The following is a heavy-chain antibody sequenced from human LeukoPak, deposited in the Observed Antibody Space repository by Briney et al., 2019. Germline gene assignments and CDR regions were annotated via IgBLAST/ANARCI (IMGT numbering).Heavy chain of an antibody. Sequence: PSETLFLTCTVSGGSISGRYWSWIRQPPGKGLDWIGYIHFGGGTNYNPSLKSRVTISGDTSKNQFPLKLSSVTAADTAVYYCARERKSSSSAFDYWGQGTLVTVSS. J-gene: IGHJ4*02. D-gene: IGHD6-13*01. V-gene: IGHV4-59*11. CDR1: GGSISGRY. CDR2: IHFGGGT. CDR3: ARERKSSSSAFDY.